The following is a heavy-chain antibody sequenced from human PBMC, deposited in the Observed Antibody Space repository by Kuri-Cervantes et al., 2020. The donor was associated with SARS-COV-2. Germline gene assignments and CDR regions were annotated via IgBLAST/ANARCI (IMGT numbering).Heavy chain of an antibody. J-gene: IGHJ4*02. CDR1: GYSISSGYY. CDR3: AREVKPDCSSTSCYMYYFDY. CDR2: IYHSGST. V-gene: IGHV4-38-2*02. Sequence: SQTLSLTCAVSGYSISSGYYWGWIRQPPGKGLEWIGSIYHSGSTYYNPSLKSRVTISVDTSKNQFSLKLSSVTAADTAVYYCAREVKPDCSSTSCYMYYFDYWGQGTLVTVSS. D-gene: IGHD2-2*01.